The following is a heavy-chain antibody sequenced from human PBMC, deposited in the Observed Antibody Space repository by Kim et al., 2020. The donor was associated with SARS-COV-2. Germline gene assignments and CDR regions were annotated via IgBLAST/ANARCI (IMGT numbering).Heavy chain of an antibody. CDR2: IYHSGST. J-gene: IGHJ5*02. CDR1: GGSISSSNW. V-gene: IGHV4-4*02. D-gene: IGHD3-10*01. Sequence: SETLSLTCAVSGGSISSSNWWSWVRQPPGKGLEWIGEIYHSGSTNYNPSLKSRVTISVDKSKNQFSLKLSSVTAADTAVYYCAREGAVLSHYGSGSYYTRNWFDPWGQGTLVTVSS. CDR3: AREGAVLSHYGSGSYYTRNWFDP.